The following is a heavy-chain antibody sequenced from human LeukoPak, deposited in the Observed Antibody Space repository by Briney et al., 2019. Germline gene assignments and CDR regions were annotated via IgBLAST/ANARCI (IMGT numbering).Heavy chain of an antibody. D-gene: IGHD3-22*01. CDR3: ARDRYDSSGYQY. V-gene: IGHV4-31*03. CDR1: GGSISSGGYY. Sequence: PSETLSLTCTVSGGSISSGGYYWSWIRQHPGKGLEWIGYIYYSGSTYYNPSLKSRVTISVDTSKNQFSPKLSSVTAADTAVYYCARDRYDSSGYQYWGQGTLVTVSS. CDR2: IYYSGST. J-gene: IGHJ4*02.